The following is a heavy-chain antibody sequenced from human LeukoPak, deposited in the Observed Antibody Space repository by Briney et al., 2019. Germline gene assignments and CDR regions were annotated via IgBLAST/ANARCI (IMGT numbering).Heavy chain of an antibody. V-gene: IGHV1-2*02. J-gene: IGHJ4*02. CDR2: INPKSGGT. CDR3: ARDFGYCTGGNCYSPPPY. D-gene: IGHD2-15*01. CDR1: GYTFTDYY. Sequence: ASVKVSCEASGYTFTDYYIHWVRQAPGQGLEWMGWINPKSGGTNYAQKFQGRVTMTRDTSISTAYMELSRLRSDDTAVFYCARDFGYCTGGNCYSPPPYWGQGTLVTVSS.